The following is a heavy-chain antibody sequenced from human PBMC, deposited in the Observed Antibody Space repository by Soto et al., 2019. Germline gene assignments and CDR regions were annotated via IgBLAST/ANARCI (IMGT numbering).Heavy chain of an antibody. CDR3: ARAIRGFSYVVDY. V-gene: IGHV3-48*02. Sequence: GGSLRLSCAASGFTFSSYSINWVRQAPGKGLEWVSYISGSGATKYYADSVKGRFTISRDNARNSLYLQMSSLSDEDTAVYYCARAIRGFSYVVDYWGQGTPVTVSS. CDR1: GFTFSSYS. CDR2: ISGSGATK. J-gene: IGHJ4*02. D-gene: IGHD5-18*01.